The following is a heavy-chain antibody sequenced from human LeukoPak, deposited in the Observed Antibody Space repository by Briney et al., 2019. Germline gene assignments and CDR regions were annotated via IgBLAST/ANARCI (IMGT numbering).Heavy chain of an antibody. CDR3: AREGFLPTSPTDY. CDR1: GGSISSGGHY. J-gene: IGHJ4*02. CDR2: IYYSGST. D-gene: IGHD3-10*01. V-gene: IGHV4-31*03. Sequence: SQTLSLTCTVSGGSISSGGHYWSWIRQHPGKGLEWIGYIYYSGSTYYNPSLKSRVTISVDTSKNQFSLKLSSVTAADTAVYYCAREGFLPTSPTDYWGQGTLVTVSS.